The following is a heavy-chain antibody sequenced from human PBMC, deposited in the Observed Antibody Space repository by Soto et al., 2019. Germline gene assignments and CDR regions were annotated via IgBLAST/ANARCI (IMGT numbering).Heavy chain of an antibody. CDR3: AGEAFDS. CDR2: VSSDGSNQ. J-gene: IGHJ4*02. Sequence: QVQLVQSGGGVVQPGRSLRLSCAASGFTFSNYAMQWVRQAPGKGLEWVAVVSSDGSNQNCAVSVKGRFTVSRDNSKNTLYMKMNNLRTDDKAISYWAGEAFDSWGQGTLVTVSS. CDR1: GFTFSNYA. V-gene: IGHV3-30-3*01.